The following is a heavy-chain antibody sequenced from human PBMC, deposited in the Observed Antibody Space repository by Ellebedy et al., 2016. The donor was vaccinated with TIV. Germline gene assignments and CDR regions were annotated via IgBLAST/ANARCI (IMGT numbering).Heavy chain of an antibody. CDR1: GGSISSSNW. CDR3: VRELLSGGTSSPAFDM. J-gene: IGHJ3*02. Sequence: MPSETLSLTCEVSGGSISSSNWWSWVRQPPGKGLEWIGEISQNEKTNYNPSLKSRVTISLAKSKNHLPLNLNSVTAADTAVYYCVRELLSGGTSSPAFDMWGQGTMVTVSS. D-gene: IGHD2/OR15-2a*01. CDR2: ISQNEKT. V-gene: IGHV4-4*02.